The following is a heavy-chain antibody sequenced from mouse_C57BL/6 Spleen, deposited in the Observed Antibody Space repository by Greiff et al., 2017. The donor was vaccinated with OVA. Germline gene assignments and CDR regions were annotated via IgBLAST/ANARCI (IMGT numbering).Heavy chain of an antibody. V-gene: IGHV1-19*01. J-gene: IGHJ4*01. D-gene: IGHD3-2*02. CDR2: INPYNGGT. CDR1: GYTFTDYY. Sequence: VQLKQSGPVLVKPGASVKMSCKASGYTFTDYYMNWVKQSHGKSLEWIGVINPYNGGTSYNQKFKGKATLTVDKSSSTAYMELNSLTSEDSAVYYCAIDSSGHYAMDYWGQGTSVTVSS. CDR3: AIDSSGHYAMDY.